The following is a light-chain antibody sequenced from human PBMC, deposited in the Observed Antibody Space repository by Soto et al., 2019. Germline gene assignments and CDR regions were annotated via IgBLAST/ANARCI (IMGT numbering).Light chain of an antibody. CDR3: QQSYSTPRT. Sequence: IQMTQSPSTLSASVGDRVTITCRASQSISSWLAWYQQKPGKAPKLLIYKASSLESGVPSRFSGSGSGTEFTLTISSLQPEDFATYYCQQSYSTPRTFGQGTKVDIK. CDR2: KAS. V-gene: IGKV1-5*03. J-gene: IGKJ1*01. CDR1: QSISSW.